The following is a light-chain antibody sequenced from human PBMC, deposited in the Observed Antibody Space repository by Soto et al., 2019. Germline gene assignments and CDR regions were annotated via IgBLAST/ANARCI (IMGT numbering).Light chain of an antibody. CDR2: EVS. Sequence: QAVVTQPASVSGSPGQSITISCTGTSSDVGGYKYVSWYQQHPGKAPKLMIYEVSHRPSGVSDRFSGSKSGNTASLTISGLQAEDEADYYCSSYTIRNTWVFGGGTKLTVL. CDR3: SSYTIRNTWV. CDR1: SSDVGGYKY. J-gene: IGLJ3*02. V-gene: IGLV2-14*01.